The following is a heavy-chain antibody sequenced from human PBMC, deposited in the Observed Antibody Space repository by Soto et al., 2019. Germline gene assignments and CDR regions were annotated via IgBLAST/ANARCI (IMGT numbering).Heavy chain of an antibody. D-gene: IGHD2-2*01. CDR3: ARYCISTSCYAYYYYGMDV. J-gene: IGHJ6*02. CDR1: GDSVSSNSAA. Sequence: SQTLSLTCAISGDSVSSNSAAWNWIRRSPSRGLEWLGRTYYRSKWYNDYAVSVKSRITINPDTSKNQFSLQLNSVTPEDTAVYYCARYCISTSCYAYYYYGMDVWGQGTTVTVSS. CDR2: TYYRSKWYN. V-gene: IGHV6-1*01.